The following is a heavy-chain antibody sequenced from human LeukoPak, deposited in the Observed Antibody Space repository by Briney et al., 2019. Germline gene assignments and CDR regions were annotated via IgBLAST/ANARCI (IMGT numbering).Heavy chain of an antibody. Sequence: GGSLRLSCAASGFTFSSYWMSWVRQAPGKGLEWVANIKQDGSEKYYVDSVKGRFTVSRDNAKNSLYLQMNGLRLEDMALYYCAKSSSPMVVVVISDPYFDLWGRGTLVTVSS. D-gene: IGHD3-22*01. CDR2: IKQDGSEK. J-gene: IGHJ2*01. CDR1: GFTFSSYW. V-gene: IGHV3-7*03. CDR3: AKSSSPMVVVVISDPYFDL.